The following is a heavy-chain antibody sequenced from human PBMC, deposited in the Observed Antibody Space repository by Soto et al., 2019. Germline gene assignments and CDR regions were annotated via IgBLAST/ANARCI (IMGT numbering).Heavy chain of an antibody. CDR2: IYTKERT. D-gene: IGHD3-16*01. CDR3: ARDDYKDGGNNWFDP. Sequence: PSETLSLTCTVSGGSITNYYWSWIRQPAGKGLEWIGRIYTKERTNYNLSFRNRVTMSVDTSKNQFSLKLDAVTAADTAVYYCARDDYKDGGNNWFDPWGQDTLVTVSS. CDR1: GGSITNYY. V-gene: IGHV4-4*07. J-gene: IGHJ5*02.